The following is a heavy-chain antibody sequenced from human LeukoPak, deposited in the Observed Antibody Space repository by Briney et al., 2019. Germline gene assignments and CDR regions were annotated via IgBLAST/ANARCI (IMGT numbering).Heavy chain of an antibody. J-gene: IGHJ5*02. CDR3: ARLNGYDILTGYYELVLDNWFDP. CDR1: GFTFSDYY. CDR2: ISSSSSYT. D-gene: IGHD3-9*01. V-gene: IGHV3-11*06. Sequence: GGSLRLSCAASGFTFSDYYMSWIRQAPGKGLEWVSYISSSSSYTNYADSVKGRFTISRDNAKNSLYLQMSSLRAEDTAVYYCARLNGYDILTGYYELVLDNWFDPWGQGTLVTVSS.